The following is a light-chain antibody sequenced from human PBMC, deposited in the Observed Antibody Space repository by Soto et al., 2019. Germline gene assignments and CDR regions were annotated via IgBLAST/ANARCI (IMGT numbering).Light chain of an antibody. CDR3: LQDHNYRPT. CDR2: AAS. V-gene: IGKV1-6*01. Sequence: ASQGIRNDLGWYQQKPGKAPKLLIYAASSLQSGVPSRFSGSGSGTDFTLTISSLQTKEFGAHDILQDHNYRPTIVRGNKVDIK. J-gene: IGKJ3*01. CDR1: QGIRND.